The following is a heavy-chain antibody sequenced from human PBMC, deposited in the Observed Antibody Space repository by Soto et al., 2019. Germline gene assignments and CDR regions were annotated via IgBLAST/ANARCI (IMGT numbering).Heavy chain of an antibody. CDR3: ARGRFSVFDY. CDR2: ISYDGSNK. J-gene: IGHJ4*02. D-gene: IGHD3-16*01. Sequence: QVQLVESGGGVVQPGRSLRLSCAASGFTFSSYAMHWVRQAPGKGLEWVAVISYDGSNKYYADSVKGRFTISRDNYKNTLYLQMNSLRAEDTAVYYCARGRFSVFDYWGQGTLVTVSS. V-gene: IGHV3-30-3*01. CDR1: GFTFSSYA.